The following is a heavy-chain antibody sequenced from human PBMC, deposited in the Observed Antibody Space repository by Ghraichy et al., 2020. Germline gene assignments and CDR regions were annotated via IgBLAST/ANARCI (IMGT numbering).Heavy chain of an antibody. CDR3: ARVFTLYEDAFDI. Sequence: QTLSLTCTVSGGSISSGAYYWSWIRRHPGKGLEWIGYIYYSGSTYYNPSLKSRVTISVDTSKNQFSLKLSSVTAADTAVYYCARVFTLYEDAFDIWGRGTMVTVS. CDR1: GGSISSGAYY. V-gene: IGHV4-31*03. J-gene: IGHJ3*02. CDR2: IYYSGST. D-gene: IGHD2-2*02.